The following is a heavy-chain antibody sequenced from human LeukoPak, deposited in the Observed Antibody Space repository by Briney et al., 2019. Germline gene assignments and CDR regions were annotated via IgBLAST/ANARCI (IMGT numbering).Heavy chain of an antibody. CDR3: ARTRSWRSSDAFDI. J-gene: IGHJ3*02. CDR1: GGSISSPNNY. CDR2: IYYTGTT. Sequence: PSETLSLTCTVSGGSISSPNNYWGWIRQPPGKGLEWIGTIYYTGTTYYNPSLTSRVTISVDTSKNQFSLKLSSVTAADTAVYYCARTRSWRSSDAFDIWGQGTMVTVSS. V-gene: IGHV4-39*07. D-gene: IGHD6-13*01.